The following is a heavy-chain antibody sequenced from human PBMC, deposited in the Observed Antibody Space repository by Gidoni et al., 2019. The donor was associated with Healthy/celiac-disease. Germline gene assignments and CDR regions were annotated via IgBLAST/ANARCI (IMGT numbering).Heavy chain of an antibody. CDR1: GLSHSTARLG. J-gene: IGHJ4*02. Sequence: TLKESGPVLVNPTETLQPTFTLPGLSHSTARLGVSWIRQPRGKALEWLAPIFSNDEKSYGTTLKSRLTISKDTSKSQVVLTMTNMEPVDTATYYCARTVMGITIFGGGMIFDYWGQGTLVTVSS. CDR3: ARTVMGITIFGGGMIFDY. CDR2: IFSNDEK. D-gene: IGHD3-3*01. V-gene: IGHV2-26*01.